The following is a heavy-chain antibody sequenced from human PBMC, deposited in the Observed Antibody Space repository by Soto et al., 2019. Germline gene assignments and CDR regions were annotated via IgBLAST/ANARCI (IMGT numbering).Heavy chain of an antibody. CDR1: GFTFSSYG. CDR2: ISYDGSNK. J-gene: IGHJ6*02. V-gene: IGHV3-30*18. Sequence: PGGSLRLSCAASGFTFSSYGMHWVRQAPGKGLEWVAVISYDGSNKYYVDSVKGRFTISRDNSKNTLYLQMNSLRAEGTAVYYCAKDLPSIFLVVAATYYYYYYGMDVWGQGTTVTVSS. D-gene: IGHD2-15*01. CDR3: AKDLPSIFLVVAATYYYYYYGMDV.